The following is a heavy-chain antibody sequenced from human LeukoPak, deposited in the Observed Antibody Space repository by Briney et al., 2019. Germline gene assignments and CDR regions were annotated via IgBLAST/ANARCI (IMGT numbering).Heavy chain of an antibody. D-gene: IGHD3-22*01. CDR3: ARGDDDYDSSGQNSDY. V-gene: IGHV3-48*01. J-gene: IGHJ4*02. CDR2: ISSSSSTI. Sequence: GGSLRLSCAASGFTFSSYSMNWVRQAPGKGLEWVSYISSSSSTIYYADSVKGRFTISRDNAKNSLYLQMNSLRAEDTAVYYCARGDDDYDSSGQNSDYWGQGTLVTVSS. CDR1: GFTFSSYS.